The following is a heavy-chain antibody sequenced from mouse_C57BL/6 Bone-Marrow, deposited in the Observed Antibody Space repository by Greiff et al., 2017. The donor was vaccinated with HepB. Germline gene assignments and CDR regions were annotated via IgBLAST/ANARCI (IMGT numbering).Heavy chain of an antibody. J-gene: IGHJ2*01. CDR2: IDPSDSYT. CDR3: ARWTTTDYFDY. D-gene: IGHD1-1*01. Sequence: QVQLQQPGAELVMPGASVKLSCKASGYTFTSYWMHWVKQRPGQGLEWIGEIDPSDSYTNYNQKFKGKSTLTVDKSSSTAYMQLSSLTSEDSAVYDWARWTTTDYFDYWGQGTTLTVSS. CDR1: GYTFTSYW. V-gene: IGHV1-69*01.